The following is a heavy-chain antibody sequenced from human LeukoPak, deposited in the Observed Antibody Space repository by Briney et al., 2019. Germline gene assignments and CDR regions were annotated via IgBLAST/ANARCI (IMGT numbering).Heavy chain of an antibody. V-gene: IGHV4-61*02. J-gene: IGHJ3*02. CDR1: GGSISSGSYY. CDR2: IYTSGST. CDR3: AREGFSTTLRYFDWLLGHAFDI. D-gene: IGHD3-9*01. Sequence: PSETLSLTCTVSGGSISSGSYYWSWIRQPAGKGLEWIGRIYTSGSTNYNPSLKSRVTISVDTSKNQFSLKLSSVTAADTAVYYCAREGFSTTLRYFDWLLGHAFDIWGQGTMVTVSS.